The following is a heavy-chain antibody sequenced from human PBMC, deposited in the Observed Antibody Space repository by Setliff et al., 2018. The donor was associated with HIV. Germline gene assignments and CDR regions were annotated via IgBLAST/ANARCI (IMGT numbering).Heavy chain of an antibody. CDR2: IYYSGNT. CDR1: GGSISTSSSY. J-gene: IGHJ3*02. Sequence: SETLSLTCTVSGGSISTSSSYWGWIRQPPGKGLEWIGSIYYSGNTYFSPSLKRRIPISVDTSKNQVSLRLTSVTPADTAVYHCARHSCGTTACYGPEMWGPGTMVTVSS. D-gene: IGHD2-15*01. CDR3: ARHSCGTTACYGPEM. V-gene: IGHV4-39*07.